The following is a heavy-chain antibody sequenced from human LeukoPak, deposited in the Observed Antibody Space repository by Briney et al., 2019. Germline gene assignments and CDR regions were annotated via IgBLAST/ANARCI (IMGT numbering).Heavy chain of an antibody. CDR1: GYTFTGYY. J-gene: IGHJ6*03. Sequence: VASVKVSCKASGYTFTGYYMHWVRQAPGQGLEWMGWINPNSGGTNYAQKFQGRVTMTRDTSISTAYMELSRLRSDDTAVYYCASYPTIPAAIRGDYYYYMDVWGKGTTVTVSS. V-gene: IGHV1-2*02. CDR2: INPNSGGT. D-gene: IGHD2-2*02. CDR3: ASYPTIPAAIRGDYYYYMDV.